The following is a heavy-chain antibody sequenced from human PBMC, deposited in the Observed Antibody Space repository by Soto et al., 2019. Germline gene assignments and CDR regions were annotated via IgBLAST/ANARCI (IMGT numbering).Heavy chain of an antibody. J-gene: IGHJ3*01. D-gene: IGHD3-22*01. CDR3: SKAMIGSFDSDAFDV. CDR2: ISYDESTT. CDR1: GFSFSRDG. V-gene: IGHV3-30*18. Sequence: QVQLVESGGGVVQPGRSLRLSCAASGFSFSRDGIHWVRQAPGKGLEWVAVISYDESTTFYADSVKGRFTISRDNSKNTLFLQMNSLRPEDTAVYYCSKAMIGSFDSDAFDVWGQGTMVTVSS.